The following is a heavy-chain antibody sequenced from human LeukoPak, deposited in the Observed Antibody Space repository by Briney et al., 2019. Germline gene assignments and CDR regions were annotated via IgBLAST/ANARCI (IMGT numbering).Heavy chain of an antibody. CDR1: GFTFSSYA. Sequence: GGSLRLSCAASGFTFSSYAMHWVRQAPGKGLEWVAVISYDGSNKYYADSVKGRFTISRDNSKNTLYLQMNSLRAEDTAAYYCARDWNFYCSSTSCSPDYWGQGTLVTVSS. CDR3: ARDWNFYCSSTSCSPDY. D-gene: IGHD2-2*01. CDR2: ISYDGSNK. J-gene: IGHJ4*02. V-gene: IGHV3-30-3*01.